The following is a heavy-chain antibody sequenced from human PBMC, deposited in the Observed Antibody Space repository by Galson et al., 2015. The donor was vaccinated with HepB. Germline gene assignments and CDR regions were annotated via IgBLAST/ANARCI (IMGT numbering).Heavy chain of an antibody. CDR2: IDPSDSYT. Sequence: SGAEVKKPGESLRISCKGSGYSFTSYWISWVRQMPGKGLEWMGRIDPSDSYTNYSPSFQGHVTISADKSISTAYLQWSSPKASDTAMYYCARGGGATTVTRKIDYWGQGTLVTVSS. CDR3: ARGGGATTVTRKIDY. D-gene: IGHD4-17*01. CDR1: GYSFTSYW. J-gene: IGHJ4*02. V-gene: IGHV5-10-1*01.